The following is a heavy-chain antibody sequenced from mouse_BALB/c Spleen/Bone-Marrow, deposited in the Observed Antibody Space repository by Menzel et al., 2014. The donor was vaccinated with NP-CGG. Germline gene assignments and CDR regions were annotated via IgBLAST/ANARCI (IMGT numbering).Heavy chain of an antibody. CDR3: ARRDGSTYYYAMDY. CDR1: GYAFSNYW. D-gene: IGHD1-1*01. Sequence: QVQLQQSGAELVMPGSSVKISCKASGYAFSNYWMNWVKQRPGQGLEWIGQIYPGDGDTNYNGKFKGKATLTADKSSSTAYSQLSSLTSEDSAVYFCARRDGSTYYYAMDYWGQGTSVTVSS. J-gene: IGHJ4*01. CDR2: IYPGDGDT. V-gene: IGHV1-80*01.